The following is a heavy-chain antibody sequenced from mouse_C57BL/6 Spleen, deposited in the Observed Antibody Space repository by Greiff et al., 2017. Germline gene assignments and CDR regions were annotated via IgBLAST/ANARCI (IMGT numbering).Heavy chain of an antibody. V-gene: IGHV1-69*01. D-gene: IGHD2-3*01. J-gene: IGHJ4*01. CDR3: ARVLYDGCYFAMDY. CDR1: GYTFTSYW. Sequence: QVQLQQPGAELVMPGASVKLSCKASGYTFTSYWMHWVKQRPGQGLEWIGEIDPSDSYTNYNQKFKGKSTLTVDKSSSTAYMQLSSLTSEDSAVYYCARVLYDGCYFAMDYWGQGTSVTVSS. CDR2: IDPSDSYT.